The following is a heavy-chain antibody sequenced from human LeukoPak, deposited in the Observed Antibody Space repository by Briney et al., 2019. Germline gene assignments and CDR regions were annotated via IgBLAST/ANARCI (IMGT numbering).Heavy chain of an antibody. J-gene: IGHJ4*02. CDR2: IYTSGST. V-gene: IGHV4-4*07. D-gene: IGHD2-15*01. CDR1: GGSISSYY. Sequence: SETLSLTCTVSGGSISSYYWSWIRQPAGRGLEWIGRIYTSGSTNYNPSLKSRVTMSVDTSKNQFSLKLSSVTAADTAVYYCAREEGYCSGGSCYSAVGYWGQGTLVTVSS. CDR3: AREEGYCSGGSCYSAVGY.